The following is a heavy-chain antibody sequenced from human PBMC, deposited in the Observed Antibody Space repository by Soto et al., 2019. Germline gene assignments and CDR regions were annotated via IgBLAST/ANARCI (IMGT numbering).Heavy chain of an antibody. CDR1: GFTFSSYA. CDR3: TRDASRDSSARGWFDP. CDR2: ISYDGSNK. V-gene: IGHV3-30-3*01. Sequence: PGGSLRLSCAASGFTFSSYAMHWVRQAPGKGLEWVAVISYDGSNKYYADSVKGRFTISRDNSKNTLYLQMNSLRAEDTAVYYCTRDASRDSSARGWFDPWGPGTLVTVS. J-gene: IGHJ5*02. D-gene: IGHD6-13*01.